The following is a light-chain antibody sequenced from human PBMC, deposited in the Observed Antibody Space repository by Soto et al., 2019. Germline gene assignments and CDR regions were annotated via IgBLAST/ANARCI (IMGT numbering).Light chain of an antibody. CDR1: QSVSSN. CDR2: GVS. J-gene: IGKJ4*01. Sequence: EIVLTQSPGTLCLAPGERATVSCSASQSVSSNLAWYQRKPGQAPRLLIYGVSTRATGIPARFSGSGSGTEFTLTISSLQSEDFAVYYCQQYNNWPPLTFGGGTKVDIK. CDR3: QQYNNWPPLT. V-gene: IGKV3-15*01.